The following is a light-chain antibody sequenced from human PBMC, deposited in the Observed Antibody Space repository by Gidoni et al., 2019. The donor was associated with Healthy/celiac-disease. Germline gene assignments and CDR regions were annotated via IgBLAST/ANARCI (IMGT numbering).Light chain of an antibody. J-gene: IGKJ4*01. V-gene: IGKV4-1*01. Sequence: DIVMTQSPDSLAVSLGERATINCKSSQSVLYSSNKKNYLAWYQQKPGQPPKLLIYWASTRESGVPDRFSGSGSGTDFTLTISSLQAEDVAVYYCQQYYSTPPALTFGGGTKVEIK. CDR2: WAS. CDR3: QQYYSTPPALT. CDR1: QSVLYSSNKKNY.